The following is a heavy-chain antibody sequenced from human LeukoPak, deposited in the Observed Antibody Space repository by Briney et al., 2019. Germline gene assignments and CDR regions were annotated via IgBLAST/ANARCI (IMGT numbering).Heavy chain of an antibody. D-gene: IGHD6-13*01. CDR3: AMAYSSSWYYFDY. V-gene: IGHV4-59*01. CDR2: IYYSGST. Sequence: SETLSLTCTVSGGSIRGYFWTWIRQPPGKGLEWIGYIYYSGSTNYNPSLKSRVTIAVDTSKNQFSLRLSSVTAADTAVYFCAMAYSSSWYYFDYWGQGTLVTVSS. J-gene: IGHJ4*02. CDR1: GGSIRGYF.